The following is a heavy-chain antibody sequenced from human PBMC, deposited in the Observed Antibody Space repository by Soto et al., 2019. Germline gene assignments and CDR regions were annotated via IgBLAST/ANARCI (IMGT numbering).Heavy chain of an antibody. V-gene: IGHV3-23*01. J-gene: IGHJ4*02. CDR2: ISASGSST. CDR1: GFTFSSYA. CDR3: AKETVAGTKAYNY. Sequence: GGSPRLSCAASGFTFSSYAMSWVRQAPGKGLEWVAAISASGSSTYYADSVKGRFTISRDNSENTLYVQMNSLRVEDTAVYYCAKETVAGTKAYNYWGRGTLVTVSS. D-gene: IGHD6-19*01.